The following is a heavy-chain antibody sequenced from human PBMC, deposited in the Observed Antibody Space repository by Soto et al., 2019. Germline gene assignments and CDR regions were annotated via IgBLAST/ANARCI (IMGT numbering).Heavy chain of an antibody. J-gene: IGHJ4*02. V-gene: IGHV3-33*01. CDR2: VWSDETHK. D-gene: IGHD3-3*01. Sequence: SLRLSCAASGFTFRTYGMYWVRQAPGKGLEWVAVVWSDETHKYYADSVKGRFTISRDNSKNTVFLEMNSLRAEDTAVYYCARDRRVAIYGVVSYIDFWGQGIQVTVSS. CDR1: GFTFRTYG. CDR3: ARDRRVAIYGVVSYIDF.